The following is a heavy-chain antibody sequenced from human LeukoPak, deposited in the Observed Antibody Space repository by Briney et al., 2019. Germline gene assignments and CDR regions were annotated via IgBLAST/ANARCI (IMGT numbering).Heavy chain of an antibody. J-gene: IGHJ4*02. V-gene: IGHV1-2*02. CDR1: GYTFTGYY. CDR3: ARVVPGIAAAGGFDY. D-gene: IGHD6-13*01. CDR2: INPNSGGT. Sequence: ASVKVSCKASGYTFTGYYMHWVRQAPGQGLEWMGWINPNSGGTNYAQKFQGRVTMTRDTSISTAYMELSRLRSDDTAVYYCARVVPGIAAAGGFDYWGQGTPVTVSS.